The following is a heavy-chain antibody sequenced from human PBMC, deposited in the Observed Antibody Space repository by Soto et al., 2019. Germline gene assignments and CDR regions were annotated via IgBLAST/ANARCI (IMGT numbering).Heavy chain of an antibody. J-gene: IGHJ4*02. CDR1: GYPFTTYW. V-gene: IGHV5-51*07. CDR2: IFPPDSDT. CDR3: SRVHGSQTTFVN. D-gene: IGHD3-10*01. Sequence: GESLKISCQVSGYPFTTYWIGWVHQMPGKGLEWMGKIFPPDSDTRYSPSFQGQVTMSVDKSTSTAYLQWSSLKASDTAMYYCSRVHGSQTTFVNWGQGTLVTVSS.